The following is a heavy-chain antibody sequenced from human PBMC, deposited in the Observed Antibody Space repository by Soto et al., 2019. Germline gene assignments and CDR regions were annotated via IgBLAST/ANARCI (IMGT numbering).Heavy chain of an antibody. CDR3: ARDEGGNYGMDV. J-gene: IGHJ6*02. Sequence: ASVKVSCKASGYTFTSYAMHWVRQAPGQRLEWMGWINAGNGNTKYSQKFQGRVTITRDTSASTAYMELSSLRSEDTAVYYCARDEGGNYGMDVWRQGTTVTVSS. D-gene: IGHD3-16*01. CDR2: INAGNGNT. V-gene: IGHV1-3*01. CDR1: GYTFTSYA.